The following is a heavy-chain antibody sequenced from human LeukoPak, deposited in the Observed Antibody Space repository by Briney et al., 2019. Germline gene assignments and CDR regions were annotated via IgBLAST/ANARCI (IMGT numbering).Heavy chain of an antibody. D-gene: IGHD3-16*02. V-gene: IGHV4-59*01. Sequence: SETLSLTCSASGGSISHYYWTWIRQPPGQGLEWIGYIFYSGSTNYNPSLKSRVTMSVDTSKNKLSLNLTSVTAADTAVYYCARAFDYDYVWGSYRSGLYYMDVWGKGTTVTISS. CDR2: IFYSGST. J-gene: IGHJ6*03. CDR1: GGSISHYY. CDR3: ARAFDYDYVWGSYRSGLYYMDV.